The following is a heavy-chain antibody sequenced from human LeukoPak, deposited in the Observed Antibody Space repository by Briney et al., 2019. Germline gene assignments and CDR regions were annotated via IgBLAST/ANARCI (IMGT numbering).Heavy chain of an antibody. J-gene: IGHJ6*02. V-gene: IGHV3-48*01. D-gene: IGHD3-10*01. CDR1: EFTFSSYS. Sequence: GGSLRLSCAASEFTFSSYSMNWVRQAPGKGLEWVSYITNSGNSKSYADSVKGRFTISRDNTKNSLYLQVNGLRAEDTAVYYCTRDYYGSGGTHGMDVWGQGTKVTVSS. CDR2: ITNSGNSK. CDR3: TRDYYGSGGTHGMDV.